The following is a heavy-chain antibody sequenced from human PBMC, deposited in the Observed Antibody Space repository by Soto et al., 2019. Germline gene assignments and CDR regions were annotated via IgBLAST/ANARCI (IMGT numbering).Heavy chain of an antibody. CDR3: ERDVGRSDDYGDSKGYYFDY. CDR1: GFTFSSYA. CDR2: ISYDGSNK. Sequence: GGSLRLSCAASGFTFSSYAMHWVRQAPGKGLEWVAVISYDGSNKYYPDSVKGRFTISRDNSKNTMYLQMNSLSAEDTAVYYCERDVGRSDDYGDSKGYYFDYWGQGTLVTVSS. D-gene: IGHD4-17*01. V-gene: IGHV3-30-3*01. J-gene: IGHJ4*02.